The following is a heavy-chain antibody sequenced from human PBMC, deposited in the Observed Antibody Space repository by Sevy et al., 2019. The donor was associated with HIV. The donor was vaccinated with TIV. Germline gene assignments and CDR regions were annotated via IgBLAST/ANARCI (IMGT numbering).Heavy chain of an antibody. CDR2: INPNSGDT. V-gene: IGHV1-2*06. Sequence: ASVKVSCKASGYTFTDYYMHWVRQAPGQGLEWMGRINPNSGDTNFIQKFQGRVTMTRDTSISTAYVELSRLTSDDTAVYYYARDPVAPNPAGMDVWGQGTTVTVSS. D-gene: IGHD5-12*01. J-gene: IGHJ6*02. CDR1: GYTFTDYY. CDR3: ARDPVAPNPAGMDV.